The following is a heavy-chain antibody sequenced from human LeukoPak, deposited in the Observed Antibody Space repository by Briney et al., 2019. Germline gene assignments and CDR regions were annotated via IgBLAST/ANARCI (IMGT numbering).Heavy chain of an antibody. D-gene: IGHD5-24*01. V-gene: IGHV3-21*01. Sequence: PGGSLRLSCAASGFTFSSYSMNWVRQAPGKGLEWVSSISSSSSYIYYADSVKGRFTISRDNAKNSLYLQMNSLRAEDTAVYYCARSGWLQLGRVDYWGQGTLVTVSS. CDR3: ARSGWLQLGRVDY. CDR2: ISSSSSYI. J-gene: IGHJ4*02. CDR1: GFTFSSYS.